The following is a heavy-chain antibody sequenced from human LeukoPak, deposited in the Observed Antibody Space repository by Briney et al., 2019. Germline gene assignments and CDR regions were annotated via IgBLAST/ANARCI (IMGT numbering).Heavy chain of an antibody. V-gene: IGHV3-30*02. J-gene: IGHJ4*02. D-gene: IGHD3-10*01. Sequence: GGSLRLSCAASGFTFSTYGMHWVRQAPGKGLEWVAFIRYDGSNKYYADSVKGRFTISRDNAKNSLYLQMNSLRAEDTAVYYCARALWFGETFPAYWGQGTLVTVSS. CDR2: IRYDGSNK. CDR1: GFTFSTYG. CDR3: ARALWFGETFPAY.